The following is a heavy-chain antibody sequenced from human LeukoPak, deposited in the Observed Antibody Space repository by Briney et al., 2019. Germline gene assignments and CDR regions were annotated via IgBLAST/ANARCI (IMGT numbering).Heavy chain of an antibody. Sequence: ASVKVSCKASGYTFTNYGISWVRQAPGQGLKWMGWISGDNANTNYARKVQGRVTMTTDTSTSTAYMELRGLRSDDTAIYYCARHLRVGATVLSSFNFWGQGTPVTVSS. V-gene: IGHV1-18*01. J-gene: IGHJ4*02. CDR3: ARHLRVGATVLSSFNF. D-gene: IGHD1-26*01. CDR1: GYTFTNYG. CDR2: ISGDNANT.